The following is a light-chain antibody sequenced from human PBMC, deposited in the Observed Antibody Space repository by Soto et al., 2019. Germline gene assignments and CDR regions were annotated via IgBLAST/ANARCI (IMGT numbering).Light chain of an antibody. CDR1: SSDVGNYNY. V-gene: IGLV2-11*01. CDR3: CSYAGSYIYV. J-gene: IGLJ1*01. Sequence: QSALTQPRSVSGSPGQSVTSSCTGTSSDVGNYNYVSWYQQHPGKAPKLMIYLVSKRPSGVPDRFSGSKSGNTASLTITGLQAEDEADYYCCSYAGSYIYVFGTGTKVTVL. CDR2: LVS.